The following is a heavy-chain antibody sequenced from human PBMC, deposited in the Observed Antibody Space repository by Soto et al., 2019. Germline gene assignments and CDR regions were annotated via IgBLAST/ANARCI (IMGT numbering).Heavy chain of an antibody. V-gene: IGHV3-74*01. J-gene: IGHJ4*02. CDR1: GFAFSSYW. Sequence: GGSLRLSGAASGFAFSSYWIHWVRQAPWKGLVWVSRIDPYETGITYAASVQGRFPISRDNAKNTLYSQMNSLRAEDTAVYYCTSDTFGARDSCGQGTLVAVSS. CDR3: TSDTFGARDS. CDR2: IDPYETGI. D-gene: IGHD2-15*01.